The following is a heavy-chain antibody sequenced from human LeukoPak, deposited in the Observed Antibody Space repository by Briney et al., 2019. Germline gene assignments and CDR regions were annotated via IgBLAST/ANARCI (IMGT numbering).Heavy chain of an antibody. CDR2: ISAYNGNT. Sequence: ASVKVSCKTSGYTFTDYGISWVRQAPGQGLEWMGWISAYNGNTNYAQKLQGRVTMTTDTSTSTAYMELRSLRSDDTAVYYCARYSSTWYVCPRGNYYGMDVWGQGTTVTVSS. D-gene: IGHD6-13*01. CDR1: GYTFTDYG. J-gene: IGHJ6*02. CDR3: ARYSSTWYVCPRGNYYGMDV. V-gene: IGHV1-18*01.